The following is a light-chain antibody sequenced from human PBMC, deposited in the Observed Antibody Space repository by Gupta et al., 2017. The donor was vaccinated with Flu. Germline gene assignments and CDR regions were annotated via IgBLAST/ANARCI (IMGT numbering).Light chain of an antibody. J-gene: IGKJ1*01. CDR2: GAS. CDR1: TSVSNN. CDR3: QQYNNWPWT. Sequence: PPRLPASPGGRATQSGMASTSVSNNLAWYQQKPGQVPRLLIYGASTRATGIPASFSGSGSGTEFTLTISSLQSEDFAVFYCQQYNNWPWTFGQGTKVEIK. V-gene: IGKV3-15*01.